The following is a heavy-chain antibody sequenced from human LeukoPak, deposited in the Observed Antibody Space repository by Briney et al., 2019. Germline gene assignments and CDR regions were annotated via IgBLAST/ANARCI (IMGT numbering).Heavy chain of an antibody. CDR2: ISYDGSNK. CDR1: GFTFSSYA. Sequence: PGGSLRLSCAASGFTFSSYAMHWVRQAPGKGLEWVAVISYDGSNKYYADSVKGRFTIPRDNSKNTLYLQMNSLRAEDTAVYYCARDPRPLVVPAASQAGWFDPWGQGTLVTVSS. V-gene: IGHV3-30-3*01. J-gene: IGHJ5*02. D-gene: IGHD2-2*01. CDR3: ARDPRPLVVPAASQAGWFDP.